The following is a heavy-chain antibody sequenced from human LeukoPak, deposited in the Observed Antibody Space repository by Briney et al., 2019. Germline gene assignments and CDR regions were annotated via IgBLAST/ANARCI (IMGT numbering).Heavy chain of an antibody. D-gene: IGHD1-26*01. Sequence: PSETLSLTCAVYGGSFSGYYWSWIRQPPGKGLEWIGYTYYSGSTNYNPSLKSRVTISVDTSKNQFSLKLSSVTAADTAVYYCARGPSGSYYNYWGQGTLVTVSS. J-gene: IGHJ4*02. CDR3: ARGPSGSYYNY. CDR1: GGSFSGYY. CDR2: TYYSGST. V-gene: IGHV4-59*01.